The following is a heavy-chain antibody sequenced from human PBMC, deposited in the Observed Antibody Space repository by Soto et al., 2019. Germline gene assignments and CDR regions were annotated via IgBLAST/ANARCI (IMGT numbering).Heavy chain of an antibody. Sequence: QVLLQESGPGLVKPSETLSLTCTVSGGSISSLYWAWIRQPAGKGLEWIGRIFPGGDSNYNPSLTSRVSMSLDTPKNQFSLTVTSVTAADTAVYYCARASRCKSEYECFAWLDFWGQGILVTVSS. CDR2: IFPGGDS. D-gene: IGHD6-6*01. V-gene: IGHV4-4*07. CDR3: ARASRCKSEYECFAWLDF. CDR1: GGSISSLY. J-gene: IGHJ4*02.